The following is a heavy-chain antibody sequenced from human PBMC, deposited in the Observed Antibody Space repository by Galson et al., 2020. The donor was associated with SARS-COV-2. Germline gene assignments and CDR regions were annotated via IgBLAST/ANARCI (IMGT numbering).Heavy chain of an antibody. D-gene: IGHD3-22*01. V-gene: IGHV1-8*01. CDR3: ARRTYYYASRGYYSSGYYYYYMDV. CDR1: GYTFNSYD. CDR2: MNPNSGNT. Sequence: ASVKVSCKASGYTFNSYDINWVRQATGQGLEWMGWMNPNSGNTGYAQKFQGRVTMTRNTSISTAYMELSSLRSEDTAVYYCARRTYYYASRGYYSSGYYYYYMDVWGKGTTVTVSS. J-gene: IGHJ6*03.